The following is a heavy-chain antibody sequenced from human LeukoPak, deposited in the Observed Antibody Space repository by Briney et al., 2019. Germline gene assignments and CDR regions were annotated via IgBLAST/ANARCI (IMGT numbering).Heavy chain of an antibody. CDR3: AIKYDFLDY. CDR1: GCTFIDYY. Sequence: SVKVSCKASGCTFIDYYIHWVRQAPGQGLEWMGGIIPIFGTANYAQKFQGRVTITADKSTSTAYMELSSLRSEDTAVYYCAIKYDFLDYWGQGTLVTVSS. CDR2: IIPIFGTA. V-gene: IGHV1-69*06. J-gene: IGHJ4*02. D-gene: IGHD3-3*01.